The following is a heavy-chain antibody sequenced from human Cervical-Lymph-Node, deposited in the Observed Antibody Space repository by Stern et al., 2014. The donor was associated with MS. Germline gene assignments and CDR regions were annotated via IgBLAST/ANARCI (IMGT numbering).Heavy chain of an antibody. CDR1: GYTLRSYY. D-gene: IGHD3-10*01. V-gene: IGHV1-46*03. CDR2: IDPGIGST. J-gene: IGHJ5*02. Sequence: QVQLVESGAEVKKPGASVRISCKASGYTLRSYYMHWVRQAPGQGLEWMGVIDPGIGSTTYAQKFEGRVSMTRDASTSTVYMDLSSLRDEDVALYYCAVYGSGRSASFDHWGQGTLLTVSS. CDR3: AVYGSGRSASFDH.